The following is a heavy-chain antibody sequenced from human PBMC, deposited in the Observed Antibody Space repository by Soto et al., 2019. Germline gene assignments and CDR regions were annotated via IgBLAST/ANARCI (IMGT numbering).Heavy chain of an antibody. J-gene: IGHJ5*02. Sequence: SETLSLTCAVSGGPLTDYYWSWIRQAPGMRLEWIGEINDSGTTNYNPSLESRVTISVDSSKNQFSLKVHSVTAADTAVYYCARNDYGYYALGFWFDPWGQGTQVTVSS. CDR1: GGPLTDYY. CDR3: ARNDYGYYALGFWFDP. CDR2: INDSGTT. V-gene: IGHV4-34*01. D-gene: IGHD4-17*01.